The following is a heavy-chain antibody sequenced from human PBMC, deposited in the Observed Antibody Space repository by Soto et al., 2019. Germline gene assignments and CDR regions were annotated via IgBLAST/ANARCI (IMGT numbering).Heavy chain of an antibody. V-gene: IGHV1-8*01. D-gene: IGHD6-13*01. Sequence: QVQLVQSGAEVKKPGASVKVSCKASGYTFTSYDINWARQATGQGLEWMGWMNPNSGNTGYAQKFQGRVTMTRNTSISTAYMELSSLRSEDTAVYYCARAAVAAADPAEYFQHWGQGTLVTVSS. CDR2: MNPNSGNT. CDR1: GYTFTSYD. CDR3: ARAAVAAADPAEYFQH. J-gene: IGHJ1*01.